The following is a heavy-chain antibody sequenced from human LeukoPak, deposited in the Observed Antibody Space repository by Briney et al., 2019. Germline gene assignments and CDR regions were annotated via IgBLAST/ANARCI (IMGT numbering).Heavy chain of an antibody. J-gene: IGHJ6*02. D-gene: IGHD3-16*02. V-gene: IGHV3-21*01. CDR3: AGLSPYYYGMDV. CDR2: ISSSSSYI. CDR1: GFTFSSYS. Sequence: GGSLRLSCAASGFTFSSYSMNWVRQAPGKGLEWVSSISSSSSYIYYADSVKGRFTTSRDNAKNSLYLQMNSLRAEDTAVYYCAGLSPYYYGMDVWGQGTTVTVSS.